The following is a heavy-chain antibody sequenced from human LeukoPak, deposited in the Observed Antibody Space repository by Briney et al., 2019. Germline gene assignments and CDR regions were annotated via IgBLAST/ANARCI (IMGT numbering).Heavy chain of an antibody. J-gene: IGHJ5*02. D-gene: IGHD1-26*01. CDR2: IYHSGST. V-gene: IGHV4-4*02. CDR3: ARVVGATTLEWRSVNWFDP. CDR1: GGSISSSNW. Sequence: PSGTLSLTCAVSGGSISSSNWWSWVRQPPGKGLEWIGEIYHSGSTNYNPSLKSRVTISVDKSKNQFSLKLSSVTAADTAVYYCARVVGATTLEWRSVNWFDPWGQGTLVTVSS.